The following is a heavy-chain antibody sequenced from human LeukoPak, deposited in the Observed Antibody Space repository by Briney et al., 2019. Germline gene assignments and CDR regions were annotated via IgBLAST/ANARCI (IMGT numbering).Heavy chain of an antibody. CDR3: ARHGAVGDLYYYYYYMDV. CDR1: GGSISSYY. D-gene: IGHD3-16*01. Sequence: PSETLSLTCTVSGGSISSYYWSWIRQPPGKGLEWFGYIYYSGSTNYNPSLKSRVTISVDTSKNQFSLKLSSVTAADTAVYYCARHGAVGDLYYYYYYMDVWGKGTTVTISS. CDR2: IYYSGST. J-gene: IGHJ6*03. V-gene: IGHV4-59*08.